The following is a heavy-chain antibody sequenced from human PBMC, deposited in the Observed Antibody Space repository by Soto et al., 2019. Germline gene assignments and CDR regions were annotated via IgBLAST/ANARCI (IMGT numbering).Heavy chain of an antibody. CDR2: MSGSSSTT. J-gene: IGHJ4*02. Sequence: GGSLRLSCATSGLTFSNYAMSWVRQAPGGGLEWVSSMSGSSSTTYYADSVKGRFTISRDRSKNTLYLQMSSLRAEDTALYYCAKNQERELPRVIDFWGQGTLVTVS. CDR1: GLTFSNYA. V-gene: IGHV3-23*01. D-gene: IGHD1-7*01. CDR3: AKNQERELPRVIDF.